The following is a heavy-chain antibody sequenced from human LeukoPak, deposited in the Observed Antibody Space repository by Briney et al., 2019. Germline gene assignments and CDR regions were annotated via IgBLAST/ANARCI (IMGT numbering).Heavy chain of an antibody. CDR1: GFSFSSYG. D-gene: IGHD3-10*01. V-gene: IGHV3-23*01. CDR2: ISGSGDRT. CDR3: ANTPRITMVQGVS. Sequence: GGSLRLSCAASGFSFSSYGMSWVRQAPGKGLVWVSAISGSGDRTYYADSVKGRFTISRDNPRNTLYLQLNSLRAEDTAVYYCANTPRITMVQGVSWGQGTLVTVSS. J-gene: IGHJ4*02.